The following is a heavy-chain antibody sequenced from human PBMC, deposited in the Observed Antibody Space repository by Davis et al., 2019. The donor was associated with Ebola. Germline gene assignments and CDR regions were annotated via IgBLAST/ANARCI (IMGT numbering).Heavy chain of an antibody. CDR3: ARGRHLSVSPFAY. V-gene: IGHV4-59*11. J-gene: IGHJ4*02. CDR2: IHSSRNT. D-gene: IGHD5/OR15-5a*01. Sequence: PSETLSLTCLASGGSISSHFLTWIRQSPGKGLEWIGYIHSSRNTNYNPSFKSRVTVSLDASNSQSSLKLSSVTAADTAVYYCARGRHLSVSPFAYWGQGILVTVSS. CDR1: GGSISSHF.